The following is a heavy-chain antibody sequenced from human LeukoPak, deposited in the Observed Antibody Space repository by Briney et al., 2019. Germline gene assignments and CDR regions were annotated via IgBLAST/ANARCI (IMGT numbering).Heavy chain of an antibody. J-gene: IGHJ4*02. V-gene: IGHV3-21*01. Sequence: GGSLRLSCAASGFIFSSYSMNWVRQAPGKGLEWVSSISSSSSSYIYYADSVKGRFTISRDNAKNSLYLQMNSLRAEDTAVYYCARNPPGATYFDYWGQGTLVTVSS. D-gene: IGHD1-26*01. CDR2: ISSSSSSYI. CDR1: GFIFSSYS. CDR3: ARNPPGATYFDY.